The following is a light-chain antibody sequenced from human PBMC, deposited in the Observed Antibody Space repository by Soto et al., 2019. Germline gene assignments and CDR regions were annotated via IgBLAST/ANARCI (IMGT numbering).Light chain of an antibody. CDR3: AAWADSLSGGV. Sequence: QSVLTQPPSASGTPGQRVTISCSGSSSNIGRSYVFWYKQLPGTAPRLLIYRNNQRPSGVPDRFAGSKSGTGASLAISGLRSDDEAVYYCAAWADSLSGGVFGGGTKLTVL. V-gene: IGLV1-47*01. J-gene: IGLJ3*02. CDR1: SSNIGRSY. CDR2: RNN.